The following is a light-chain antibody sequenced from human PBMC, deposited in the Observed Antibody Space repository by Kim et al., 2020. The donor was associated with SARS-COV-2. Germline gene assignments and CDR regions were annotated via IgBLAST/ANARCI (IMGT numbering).Light chain of an antibody. J-gene: IGLJ3*02. Sequence: ASVKLTCTRSSGHSTYAIAWHQQQPEKGPRDLMKVNGDGSHSKGDGIPDRFSGSSSGAERYLTISSLQSEDEADYYCQTWDTDIMVFGGGTQLTVL. CDR2: VNGDGSH. V-gene: IGLV4-69*01. CDR3: QTWDTDIMV. CDR1: SGHSTYA.